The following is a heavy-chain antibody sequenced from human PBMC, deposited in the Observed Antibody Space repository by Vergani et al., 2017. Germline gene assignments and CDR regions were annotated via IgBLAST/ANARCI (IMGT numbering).Heavy chain of an antibody. CDR1: GFSLSSSGMR. CDR2: IDWDDDK. V-gene: IGHV2-70*04. J-gene: IGHJ4*02. CDR3: ARGPPNFDY. Sequence: QVTLKESGPALVKPTQTLTLTCTCSGFSLSSSGMRVSWIRQPPGKALEWLARIDWDDDKFYRASLRTRLTISKDTSKNQVVLTMTNMDPVDTATYYCARGPPNFDYWGQGTLVTGSS. D-gene: IGHD3-10*01.